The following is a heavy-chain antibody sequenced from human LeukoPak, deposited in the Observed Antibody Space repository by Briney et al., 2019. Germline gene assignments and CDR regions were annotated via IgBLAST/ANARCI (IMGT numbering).Heavy chain of an antibody. CDR3: ASTRITMVRGVS. CDR2: ISSSGSTV. J-gene: IGHJ5*02. CDR1: GFTFSSYS. V-gene: IGHV3-48*04. Sequence: PGGSLRLSCAASGFTFSSYSMNWVRQAPGKGLEWVSYISSSGSTVYYADSVKGRFTISRDNAKNSLYLQMNSLRAEDTAVYYCASTRITMVRGVSLGQGTLVTVSS. D-gene: IGHD3-10*01.